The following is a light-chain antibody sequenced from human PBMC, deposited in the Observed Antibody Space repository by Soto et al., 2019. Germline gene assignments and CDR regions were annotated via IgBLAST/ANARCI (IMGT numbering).Light chain of an antibody. J-gene: IGKJ4*01. CDR1: QSVNNN. CDR3: KQYNNWPLT. V-gene: IGKV3-15*01. Sequence: EIVMTQSPATLSVSPGERATLSCRASQSVNNNLAWYQQKPGQAPRLLIYGVSARATCIPARFSGSGSGTEFTLTISSLQSEDFAVYYCKQYNNWPLTFGGGTKVEIK. CDR2: GVS.